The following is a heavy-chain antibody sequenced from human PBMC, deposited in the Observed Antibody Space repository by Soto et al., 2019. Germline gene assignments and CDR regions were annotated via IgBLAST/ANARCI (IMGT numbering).Heavy chain of an antibody. CDR2: FEPEDGET. CDR1: GYTLTELS. J-gene: IGHJ5*02. D-gene: IGHD3-9*01. CDR3: ATDADYDILTGLGFDP. Sequence: ASVKVSCKVSGYTLTELSMHWVRQAPGKGLEWMGGFEPEDGETIYAQKLQGRVTMTEDTSTDTAYMELSSLRSEDTAVFYCATDADYDILTGLGFDPWGQGTLVTVSS. V-gene: IGHV1-24*01.